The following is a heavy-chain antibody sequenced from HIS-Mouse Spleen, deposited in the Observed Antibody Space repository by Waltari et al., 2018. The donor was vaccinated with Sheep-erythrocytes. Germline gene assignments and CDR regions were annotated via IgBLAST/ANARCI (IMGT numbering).Heavy chain of an antibody. CDR1: GGTFSSYA. CDR3: AQTGATTPHFDY. CDR2: IIPSLCIA. D-gene: IGHD1-26*01. Sequence: QVQLVQSGAEVKKPGSSVKVSCKASGGTFSSYAISWVRQAPGQGLAWMGRIIPSLCIANYAQKCQGRVTITADKSTSTAYMELSSLRSEDTAVYYCAQTGATTPHFDYWGQGTLVTVSS. V-gene: IGHV1-69*04. J-gene: IGHJ4*02.